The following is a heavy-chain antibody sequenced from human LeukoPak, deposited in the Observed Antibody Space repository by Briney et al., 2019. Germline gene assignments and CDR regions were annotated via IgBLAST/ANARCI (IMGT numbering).Heavy chain of an antibody. V-gene: IGHV3-48*01. CDR1: GFTFSSYS. CDR2: ISYSSSII. Sequence: GGSLRLSCAASGFTFSSYSMKWVRKAPGKGLEWLSYISYSSSIIFYADSAKGRFTISRDSARNSLYLQMNSLRAEDTAVYYCARDFFDGWGQGTLVTVSS. CDR3: ARDFFDG. J-gene: IGHJ4*02.